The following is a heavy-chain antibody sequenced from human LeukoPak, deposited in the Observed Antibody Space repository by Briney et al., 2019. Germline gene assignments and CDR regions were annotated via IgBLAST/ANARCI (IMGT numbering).Heavy chain of an antibody. J-gene: IGHJ3*02. CDR1: GGSISSYY. V-gene: IGHV4-59*01. D-gene: IGHD5-18*01. Sequence: HPSETLSLTCTVSGGSISSYYWSWIRQPPGKGLEWIGYIYYSGSTNYNPSLKSRVTISVDTSKNQFSLKLSSVTAANTAVYYCARGGRENIGYSYGYNDAFDIWGQGTMVTVSS. CDR2: IYYSGST. CDR3: ARGGRENIGYSYGYNDAFDI.